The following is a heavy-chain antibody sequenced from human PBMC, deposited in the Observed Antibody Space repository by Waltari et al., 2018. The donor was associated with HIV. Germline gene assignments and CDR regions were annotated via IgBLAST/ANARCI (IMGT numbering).Heavy chain of an antibody. D-gene: IGHD3-22*01. CDR3: AKGGSGYYYPNY. J-gene: IGHJ4*02. CDR2: ISYYGSNK. Sequence: QVQLVESGGGVVQPGRSLRLSCAASGFTFSSYGMRWVRQAPGKGLEWVEVISYYGSNKYYADSVKGRFTITRDNSKNTLYLQMNSLRAEDTAVYYCAKGGSGYYYPNYWGQGTLVTVSS. V-gene: IGHV3-30*18. CDR1: GFTFSSYG.